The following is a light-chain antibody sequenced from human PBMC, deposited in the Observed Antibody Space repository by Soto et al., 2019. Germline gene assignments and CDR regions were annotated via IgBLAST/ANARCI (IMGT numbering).Light chain of an antibody. Sequence: EIVLTQSPATLSLYPGERATLSCRASQSVSSYLAWYQQKPGQAPRLLIYDASNRATGTPARFGGSGSGTDFTLTISSLEPEDFAVYYCQQRSNWPPITFGHGTRLEIK. V-gene: IGKV3-11*01. CDR2: DAS. CDR3: QQRSNWPPIT. CDR1: QSVSSY. J-gene: IGKJ5*01.